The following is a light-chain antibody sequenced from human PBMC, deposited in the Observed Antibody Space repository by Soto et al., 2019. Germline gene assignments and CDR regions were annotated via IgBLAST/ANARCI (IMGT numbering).Light chain of an antibody. J-gene: IGLJ1*01. CDR2: EGS. V-gene: IGLV2-23*01. CDR3: SSYVGSNTYV. CDR1: SSDVGSCDV. Sequence: QSALTQPASVSGSPGQSITISCTGTSSDVGSCDVVSWYQQHPGKVPKLLISEGSKRPSGVSNRFSGSKSGNTASLTISGLQAEDEADYYCSSYVGSNTYVFGTGIKVTVL.